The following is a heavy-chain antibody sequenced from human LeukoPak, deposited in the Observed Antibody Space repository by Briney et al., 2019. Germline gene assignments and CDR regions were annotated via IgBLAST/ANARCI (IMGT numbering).Heavy chain of an antibody. D-gene: IGHD1-26*01. V-gene: IGHV1-2*02. CDR3: ASQAILGETTNSFDY. CDR1: GYTFTDYY. CDR2: INPHSGVT. Sequence: ASVKVSCKASGYTFTDYYMHWVRQAPGQGLEWMGYINPHSGVTHYAQKLQGRVTMTRDTSISTAHMELTRLTSDDTAVYYCASQAILGETTNSFDYWGQGALVTVSS. J-gene: IGHJ4*02.